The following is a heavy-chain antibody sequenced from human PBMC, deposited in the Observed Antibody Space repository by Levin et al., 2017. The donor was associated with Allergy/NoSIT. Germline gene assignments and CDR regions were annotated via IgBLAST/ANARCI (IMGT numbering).Heavy chain of an antibody. Sequence: GESLKISCAASGFTFDDYTMHWVRQAPGKGLEWVSLISWDGGSTYYADSVKGRFTISRDNSKNSLYLQMNSLRTEDTALYYCAKDMALRLAAAGTFDYWGQGTLVTVSS. V-gene: IGHV3-43*01. D-gene: IGHD6-13*01. CDR3: AKDMALRLAAAGTFDY. J-gene: IGHJ4*02. CDR1: GFTFDDYT. CDR2: ISWDGGST.